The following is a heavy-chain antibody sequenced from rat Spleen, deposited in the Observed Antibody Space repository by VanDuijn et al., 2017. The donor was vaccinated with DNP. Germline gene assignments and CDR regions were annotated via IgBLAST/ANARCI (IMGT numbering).Heavy chain of an antibody. Sequence: EVQLVESGGGLVQPGRSMRLSCAASGFTFSDYGMAWVRQAPKKGLEWVATFIYDGSRTYYRDSVKGRFTISRDDARNNLYLQMESLRSEDTATYYCTTLNYYASLSGYFDHWGQGVMVTVSS. V-gene: IGHV5S10*01. CDR3: TTLNYYASLSGYFDH. J-gene: IGHJ2*01. D-gene: IGHD1-12*01. CDR1: GFTFSDYG. CDR2: FIYDGSRT.